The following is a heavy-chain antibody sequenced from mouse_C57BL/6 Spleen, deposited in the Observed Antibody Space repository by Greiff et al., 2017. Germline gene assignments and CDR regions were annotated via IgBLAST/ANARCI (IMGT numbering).Heavy chain of an antibody. CDR3: ARSPFYGYDVLYAMDY. D-gene: IGHD2-2*01. CDR2: INPNNGGT. CDR1: GYTFTDYN. Sequence: EVQLQQSGPELVKPGASVKMSCKASGYTFTDYNMHWVKQSHGKSLEWIGYINPNNGGTSYNQKFKGKATLTVNKSSSTAYMELRSLTSEDSAVYYCARSPFYGYDVLYAMDYWGQGTSVTVSS. V-gene: IGHV1-22*01. J-gene: IGHJ4*01.